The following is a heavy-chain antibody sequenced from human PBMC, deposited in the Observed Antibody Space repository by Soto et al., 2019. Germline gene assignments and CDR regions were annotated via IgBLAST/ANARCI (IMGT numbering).Heavy chain of an antibody. CDR2: IYYSGST. CDR1: GGSISSGAYY. J-gene: IGHJ6*02. Sequence: QVQLQESGPGLVKPSQTLSLTCTVSGGSISSGAYYWSWIRQHPGKGLEWIGYIYYSGSTYYNLSLKSRGTISGDTSKNQFSLRLNSVTAADTAVYYCASLLRPYGLDVWGQGTTVTVSS. D-gene: IGHD4-17*01. CDR3: ASLLRPYGLDV. V-gene: IGHV4-31*03.